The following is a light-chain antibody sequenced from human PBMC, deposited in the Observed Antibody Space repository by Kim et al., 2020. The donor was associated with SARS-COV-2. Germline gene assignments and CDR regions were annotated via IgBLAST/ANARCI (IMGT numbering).Light chain of an antibody. CDR2: DNN. V-gene: IGLV1-51*01. J-gene: IGLJ2*01. CDR1: SSKMGKNY. Sequence: PGQKITTSCSGTSSKMGKNYVSWYQQLPGTAPKLLIYDNNKRPSGIPDRFSGSKAGTSALGITGLQTGDEADYYCGTWDSSLSAVVFGGGTKLTVL. CDR3: GTWDSSLSAVV.